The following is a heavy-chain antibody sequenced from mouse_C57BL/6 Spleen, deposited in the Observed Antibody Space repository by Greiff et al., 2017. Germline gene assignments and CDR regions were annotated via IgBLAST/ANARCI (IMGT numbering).Heavy chain of an antibody. D-gene: IGHD1-1*01. CDR2: INPSNGGT. V-gene: IGHV1-53*01. CDR3: AREGILYYGSSLLV. Sequence: QVQLQQSGTELVKPGASVKLSCKASGYTFTSYWMHWVKQRPGQGLEWIGNINPSNGGTNYNEKFKSKATLTVDKSSSTAYMQLSSLTSEDSAVYYCAREGILYYGSSLLVWGTGTTVTVSS. CDR1: GYTFTSYW. J-gene: IGHJ1*03.